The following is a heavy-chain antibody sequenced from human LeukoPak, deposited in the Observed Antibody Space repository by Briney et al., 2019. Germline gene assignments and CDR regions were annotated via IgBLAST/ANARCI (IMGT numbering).Heavy chain of an antibody. D-gene: IGHD3-22*01. CDR2: IWYGGSKK. Sequence: PGRSLRLSCAASGFTFSSYGMHWVRQAPGKGLEWVAVIWYGGSKKYYADSVKGRFTISRDNSKNTLYLQMNSLRAEDTAVYYCARDYDSSGFFFWGQGTLVTVSS. CDR3: ARDYDSSGFFF. V-gene: IGHV3-33*08. CDR1: GFTFSSYG. J-gene: IGHJ4*02.